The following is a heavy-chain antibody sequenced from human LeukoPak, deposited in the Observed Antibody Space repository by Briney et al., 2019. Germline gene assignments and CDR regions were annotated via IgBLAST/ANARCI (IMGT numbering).Heavy chain of an antibody. Sequence: GGSLRLSCAASGFTFSSYGMHWVRQAPGKGLAWVALISYDGLNKYYADSVKGRFTISRDNSKNTLYLQMNSLRAEDTAVYYCAKEDIVVVPAVNWFDPWGQGTLVTVSS. V-gene: IGHV3-30*18. CDR2: ISYDGLNK. J-gene: IGHJ5*02. CDR3: AKEDIVVVPAVNWFDP. CDR1: GFTFSSYG. D-gene: IGHD2-2*01.